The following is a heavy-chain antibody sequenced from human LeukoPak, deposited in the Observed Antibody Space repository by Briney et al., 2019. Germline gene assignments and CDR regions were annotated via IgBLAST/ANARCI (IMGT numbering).Heavy chain of an antibody. Sequence: GASVKVSCKASGYTFTSYDINWVRQATGQGLEWMGWMNPNSGNTGYAQKFQGRVTITRNTSISTAYMELRSLRSDDTAVYYCARGAGTIVVVVAATFLFDYWGQGTLVTVSS. J-gene: IGHJ4*02. V-gene: IGHV1-8*03. CDR3: ARGAGTIVVVVAATFLFDY. D-gene: IGHD2-15*01. CDR2: MNPNSGNT. CDR1: GYTFTSYD.